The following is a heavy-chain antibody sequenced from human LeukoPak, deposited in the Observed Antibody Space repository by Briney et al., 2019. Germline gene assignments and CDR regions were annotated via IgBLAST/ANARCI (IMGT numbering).Heavy chain of an antibody. CDR2: ISGSGGST. D-gene: IGHD3-16*01. Sequence: GGSLRVSCAASGFTFSSDAMSWVRQAPGKGLEWVSAISGSGGSTYYADSVKGRFTISRDNSKNTLYLQMNSLRAEDTAVYYCAKDLGGPQRVMAPRSGWHYWGQGTLGTVSS. V-gene: IGHV3-23*01. CDR1: GFTFSSDA. CDR3: AKDLGGPQRVMAPRSGWHY. J-gene: IGHJ4*02.